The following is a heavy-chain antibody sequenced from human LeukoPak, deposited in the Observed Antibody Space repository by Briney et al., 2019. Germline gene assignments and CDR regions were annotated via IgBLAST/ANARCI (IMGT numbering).Heavy chain of an antibody. CDR1: GCSISSGYY. D-gene: IGHD3-22*01. CDR3: ARDSSWRYYDSSGYYYGGWFDP. CDR2: IYHSGST. V-gene: IGHV4-38-2*02. J-gene: IGHJ5*02. Sequence: KSSETLSLTCTVSGCSISSGYYWGWIRQPPGKGLEWIGSIYHSGSTYYNPSLKSRVTISVDTSKNQFSLKLSSVTAADTAVYYCARDSSWRYYDSSGYYYGGWFDPWGQGTLVTVSS.